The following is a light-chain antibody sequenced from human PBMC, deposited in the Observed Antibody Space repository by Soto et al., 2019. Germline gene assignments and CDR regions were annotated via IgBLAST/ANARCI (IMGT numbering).Light chain of an antibody. CDR1: SSDVGSYNR. CDR3: SSYTSSSTYV. J-gene: IGLJ1*01. V-gene: IGLV2-18*02. CDR2: EVS. Sequence: QSVLTQPPSVSGSPGQSVTISCTGTSSDVGSYNRVSWYQQSPGTAPKLMIYEVSNRPSGVPDRFSGSKSGNTASLTISGLQAEDEADYYCSSYTSSSTYVFGTGTRPPS.